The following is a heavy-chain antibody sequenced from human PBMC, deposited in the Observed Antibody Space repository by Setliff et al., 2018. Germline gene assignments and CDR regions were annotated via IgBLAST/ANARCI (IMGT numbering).Heavy chain of an antibody. V-gene: IGHV4-4*08. Sequence: SETLSLTCTVSGASISSYYWSWIRQPPGKGLEWIGYIYTSGGTNYNPSLKSRVTISVDASKNQFSLKLSSVTALTGYDSSGYYYALDYYYYMDVWGKGTTVTVSS. D-gene: IGHD3-22*01. CDR2: IYTSGGT. CDR3: YYYALDYYYYMDV. J-gene: IGHJ6*03. CDR1: GASISSYY.